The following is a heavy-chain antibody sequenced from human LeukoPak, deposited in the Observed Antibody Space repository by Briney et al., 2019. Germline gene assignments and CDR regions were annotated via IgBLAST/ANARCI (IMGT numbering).Heavy chain of an antibody. CDR3: ARPNSGSYYSYYYYMDV. V-gene: IGHV4-38-2*02. J-gene: IGHJ6*03. Sequence: PSETLSLTCTVSGYSISSGYYWGWIRQPPGKGLEWIGSIYHSGSTYYNPSLKSRVTISVDTSKNQFSLKLSSVTAADTAVYYCARPNSGSYYSYYYYMDVWGKGTTVTISS. CDR2: IYHSGST. CDR1: GYSISSGYY. D-gene: IGHD1-26*01.